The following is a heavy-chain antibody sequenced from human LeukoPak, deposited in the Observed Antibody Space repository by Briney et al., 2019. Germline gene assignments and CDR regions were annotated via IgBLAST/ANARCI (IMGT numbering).Heavy chain of an antibody. J-gene: IGHJ4*02. V-gene: IGHV3-23*01. CDR2: ISGSGGST. Sequence: GGSLRLSCAASGFTFDDYTMHWVRQAPGKGLEWVSAISGSGGSTYYADSVKGRFTISRDNSKNTLYLQMNSLRAEDTAVYYCAKGSPMITFGGVHIYWGQGTLVTASS. D-gene: IGHD3-16*01. CDR1: GFTFDDYT. CDR3: AKGSPMITFGGVHIY.